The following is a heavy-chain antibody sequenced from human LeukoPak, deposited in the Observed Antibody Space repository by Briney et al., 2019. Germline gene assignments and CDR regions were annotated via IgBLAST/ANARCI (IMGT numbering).Heavy chain of an antibody. J-gene: IGHJ3*02. CDR3: ASYYDSSGYLPGDAFDI. CDR2: INPNSGGT. D-gene: IGHD3-22*01. Sequence: ASVKVSCKASGYTFTGYYMHWERQAPGQGLEWMGWINPNSGGTNYAQKFQGRVTMTRDTSISTAYMELSRLRSDDTAVYYCASYYDSSGYLPGDAFDIWGQGTMVTVSS. CDR1: GYTFTGYY. V-gene: IGHV1-2*02.